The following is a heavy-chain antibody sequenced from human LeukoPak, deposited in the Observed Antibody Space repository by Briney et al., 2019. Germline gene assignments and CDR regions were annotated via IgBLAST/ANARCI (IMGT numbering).Heavy chain of an antibody. J-gene: IGHJ4*02. CDR3: ATEVVKMAVGATTAYYFDY. V-gene: IGHV1-18*04. CDR1: GYAFTYYA. CDR2: ISAYNGNT. D-gene: IGHD1-26*01. Sequence: ASVKVSCKASGYAFTYYAMHWVRQAPGQGLEWMGWISAYNGNTNYAQKLQGRVTMTTDTSTSTAYMELRSLRSDDTAVYYCATEVVKMAVGATTAYYFDYWGQGTLVTVSS.